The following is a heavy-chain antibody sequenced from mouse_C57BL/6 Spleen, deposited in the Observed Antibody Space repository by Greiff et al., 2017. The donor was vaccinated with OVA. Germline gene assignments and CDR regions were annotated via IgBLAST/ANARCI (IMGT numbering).Heavy chain of an antibody. J-gene: IGHJ2*01. CDR3: ARRVYYFDY. V-gene: IGHV1-50*01. CDR2: IDPSDSYT. Sequence: VQLQQPGAELVKPGASVKLSCKASGYTFTSYWMQWVKQRPGQGLEWIGEIDPSDSYTNYNQKFEGKATLTVDTSSSTAYMQLSSLTSEDSAVYYCARRVYYFDYWGQGTTLTVSS. CDR1: GYTFTSYW.